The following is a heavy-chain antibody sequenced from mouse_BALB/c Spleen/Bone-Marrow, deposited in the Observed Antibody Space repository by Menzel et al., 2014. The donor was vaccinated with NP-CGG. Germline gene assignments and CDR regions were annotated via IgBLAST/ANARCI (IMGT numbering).Heavy chain of an antibody. CDR2: INPYNGGT. D-gene: IGHD1-1*01. V-gene: IGHV1-18*01. Sequence: VQLQQSGPELVKRGASMKISCKASGYSFTGYTMNWVKQSHGKNLEWIGLINPYNGGTSYNQKFKGKATLTVDKSSSTAYMELLSLTSEDSAVNYSTRWNYYGYAMDYWGQGPSVTDSP. CDR1: GYSFTGYT. CDR3: TRWNYYGYAMDY. J-gene: IGHJ4*01.